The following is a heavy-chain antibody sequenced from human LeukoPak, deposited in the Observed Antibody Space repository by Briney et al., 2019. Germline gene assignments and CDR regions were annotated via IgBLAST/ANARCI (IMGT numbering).Heavy chain of an antibody. Sequence: ASVKVSCKASGYTFTSYGISWVRQAPGQGLEWMGWISAYNGNTNYAQKLQGRVTMTRNTSISTAYMELSSLRSEDTAVYYCARADYSSSAQEIDYWGQGTLVTVSS. CDR2: ISAYNGNT. CDR3: ARADYSSSAQEIDY. CDR1: GYTFTSYG. V-gene: IGHV1-18*01. D-gene: IGHD6-13*01. J-gene: IGHJ4*02.